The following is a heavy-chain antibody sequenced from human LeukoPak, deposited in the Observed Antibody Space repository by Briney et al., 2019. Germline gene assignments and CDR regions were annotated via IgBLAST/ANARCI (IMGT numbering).Heavy chain of an antibody. CDR3: ARKTMIVVVNWFDP. V-gene: IGHV4-34*01. D-gene: IGHD3-22*01. CDR2: INHSGST. J-gene: IGHJ5*02. CDR1: GGSFSGYY. Sequence: SETLSLTCAVYGGSFSGYYWSWIRQPPGEGLEWIGEINHSGSTNYNPSLKSRVTISVDTSKNQFSLKLSSVTAADTAVYYCARKTMIVVVNWFDPWGQGTLVTVSS.